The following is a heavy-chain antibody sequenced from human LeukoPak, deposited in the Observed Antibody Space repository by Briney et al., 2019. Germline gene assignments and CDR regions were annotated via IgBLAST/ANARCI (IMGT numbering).Heavy chain of an antibody. CDR1: GFTFSDYY. Sequence: GGSLRLSCAASGFTFSDYYMSWIRQAPGKGLEWVSYISSSGSTIYYADSVKGRFTISRDNAKNSLYLQMNSLRAEDTAVYYCARRITMVRGVSPPDYWGQGPLVTVSS. CDR2: ISSSGSTI. D-gene: IGHD3-10*01. CDR3: ARRITMVRGVSPPDY. J-gene: IGHJ4*02. V-gene: IGHV3-11*01.